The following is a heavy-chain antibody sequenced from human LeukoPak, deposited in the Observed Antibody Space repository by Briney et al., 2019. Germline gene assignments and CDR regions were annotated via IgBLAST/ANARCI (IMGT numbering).Heavy chain of an antibody. Sequence: PGGSLRLSCAASGFTFSSYGMHWVRQAPGKGLEWLAVISYDGSNKYYADSVKGRFTISRDNSKNTLYLQMNSLRAEDTAVYYCAKLSTAMADFDYWGQGTLVTVSS. CDR2: ISYDGSNK. D-gene: IGHD5-18*01. J-gene: IGHJ4*02. CDR1: GFTFSSYG. V-gene: IGHV3-30*18. CDR3: AKLSTAMADFDY.